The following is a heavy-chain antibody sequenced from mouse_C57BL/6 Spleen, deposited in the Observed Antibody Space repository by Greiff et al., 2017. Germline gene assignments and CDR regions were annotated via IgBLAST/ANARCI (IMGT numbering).Heavy chain of an antibody. V-gene: IGHV1-55*01. Sequence: QVQLQQPGAELVKPGASVKMSCKASGYTFTSYWITWVKQRPGQGLEWIGDIYPGSGSTNYNEKFKSKATLTVDTSSSTAYMQLSSLTSEGSAVYYCARFYYDYDDGYYFDYWGQGTTLTVSS. J-gene: IGHJ2*01. CDR1: GYTFTSYW. CDR2: IYPGSGST. CDR3: ARFYYDYDDGYYFDY. D-gene: IGHD2-4*01.